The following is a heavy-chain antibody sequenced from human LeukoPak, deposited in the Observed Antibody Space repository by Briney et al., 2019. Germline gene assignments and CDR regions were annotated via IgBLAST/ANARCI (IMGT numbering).Heavy chain of an antibody. CDR1: GFSFSSHG. Sequence: GGSLRLSCAASGFSFSSHGMSWVRQAPGKGLEWVSGIIGGAGSTYYADSVKGRFTVSGDNSKNTLFLQMNSLRAEDTAVYYCAHGAMYQLDYWGQGTLVTVSS. CDR3: AHGAMYQLDY. CDR2: IIGGAGST. D-gene: IGHD2-2*01. V-gene: IGHV3-23*01. J-gene: IGHJ4*02.